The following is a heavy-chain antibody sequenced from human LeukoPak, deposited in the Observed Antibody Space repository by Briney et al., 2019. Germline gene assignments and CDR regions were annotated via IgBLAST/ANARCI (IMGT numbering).Heavy chain of an antibody. V-gene: IGHV1-18*01. CDR2: ISAYNGNT. J-gene: IGHJ6*02. CDR1: GYTFTSYG. D-gene: IGHD3-3*01. Sequence: ASVKVSCKASGYTFTSYGISWVRQAPGQGLEWMGWISAYNGNTNYAQKLQGRVTVTTDTSTSTAYMELRSLRSDDTAMYYCARGSGYYLTYGMDVWGQGTTVTVSS. CDR3: ARGSGYYLTYGMDV.